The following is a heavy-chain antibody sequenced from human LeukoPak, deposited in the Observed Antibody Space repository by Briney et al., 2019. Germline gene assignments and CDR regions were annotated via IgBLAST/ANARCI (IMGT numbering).Heavy chain of an antibody. Sequence: GGSLRLSCAASGFTFSSYAMHWVRQAPGKGLEWVAVISYDGSNKYYADSVKGRFTISRDNSKNTLYLQMNSLRAEDTAVYYCAREGAEMATSVTQAFDIWGQGTMVTVSS. CDR3: AREGAEMATSVTQAFDI. D-gene: IGHD5-24*01. CDR1: GFTFSSYA. J-gene: IGHJ3*02. V-gene: IGHV3-30-3*01. CDR2: ISYDGSNK.